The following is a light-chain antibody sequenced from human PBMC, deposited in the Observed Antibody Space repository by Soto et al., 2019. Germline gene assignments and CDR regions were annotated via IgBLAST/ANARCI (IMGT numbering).Light chain of an antibody. V-gene: IGKV2-28*01. CDR3: MQALQTPYT. CDR2: LGS. CDR1: QSLLHSNGYNY. Sequence: DIVMTQSPLSLPVTPGEPASISCRSSQSLLHSNGYNYLDWYLQKPGQSPQVLIYLGSNRASGVPDRFSGSVSGTDFTLKISRVEAEDVGVYYCMQALQTPYTFGQGTKLEIK. J-gene: IGKJ2*01.